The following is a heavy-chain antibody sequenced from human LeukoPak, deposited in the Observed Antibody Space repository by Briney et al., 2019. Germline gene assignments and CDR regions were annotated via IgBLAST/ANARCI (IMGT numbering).Heavy chain of an antibody. D-gene: IGHD4-17*01. J-gene: IGHJ6*03. CDR3: ARDTATVPRGYMDV. CDR1: GFTFSSYA. V-gene: IGHV3-23*01. Sequence: GGTLRLSCAASGFTFSSYAMSWVRQAPGKGLEWVSTITGSGGFTYYADSVKGRFTISRDNSKNTLYLQMNSLRAEDTAVYYCARDTATVPRGYMDVWGKGTTVTVSS. CDR2: ITGSGGFT.